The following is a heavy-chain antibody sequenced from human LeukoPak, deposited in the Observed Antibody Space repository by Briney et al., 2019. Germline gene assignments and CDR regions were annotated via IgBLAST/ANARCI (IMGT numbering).Heavy chain of an antibody. Sequence: GGSLRLSCAASGFTFSSYGLHWVRQAPGKGLEWVAFIRYDGSNKYYADSVKGRFTISRDNSKNTLFLQMNSLRAEDTAVYYCAKELTVVVTAIQAGDYWGQGTLVTVSS. V-gene: IGHV3-30*02. J-gene: IGHJ4*02. D-gene: IGHD2-21*02. CDR2: IRYDGSNK. CDR1: GFTFSSYG. CDR3: AKELTVVVTAIQAGDY.